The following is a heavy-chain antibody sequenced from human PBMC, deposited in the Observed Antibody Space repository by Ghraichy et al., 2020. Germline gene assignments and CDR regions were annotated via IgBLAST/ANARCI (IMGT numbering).Heavy chain of an antibody. V-gene: IGHV4-61*01. J-gene: IGHJ5*02. CDR1: GGSVSSGSYY. CDR3: ARVRTTVTTRGFDP. D-gene: IGHD4-17*01. Sequence: SETLFLTCTVSGGSVSSGSYYWSWIRQPPGKGLEWIGYIYYSGSTNYNPSLKSRVTISVDTSKNQFSLKLSSVTAADTAVYYCARVRTTVTTRGFDPWGQGTLVTVSS. CDR2: IYYSGST.